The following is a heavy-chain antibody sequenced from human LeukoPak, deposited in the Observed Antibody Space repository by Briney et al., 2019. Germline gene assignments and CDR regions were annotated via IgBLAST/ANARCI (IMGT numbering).Heavy chain of an antibody. CDR3: AGTYYYGSGTYT. CDR2: IYTSGST. Sequence: SETLSLTCAVYGGSFSGYYWSWIRQPAGKGLEWIGRIYTSGSTNYNPSLKSRVTMSVDTSKNQFSLKLSSVTAADTAVYYCAGTYYYGSGTYTWGQGTLVTVSS. J-gene: IGHJ5*02. CDR1: GGSFSGYY. V-gene: IGHV4-59*10. D-gene: IGHD3-10*01.